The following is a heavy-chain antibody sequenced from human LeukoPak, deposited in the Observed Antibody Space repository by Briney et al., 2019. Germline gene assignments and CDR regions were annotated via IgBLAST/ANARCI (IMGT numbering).Heavy chain of an antibody. Sequence: SLQISTKASAYSFTNYWSGCVRQMPGKALECMGIIYPGDSDTRSSHSFQGQVTISASKSITTTYLPWNIRTASATAMYYCARRGYCATTTCYRLFDYWGQGTLVTVSS. J-gene: IGHJ4*02. CDR3: ARRGYCATTTCYRLFDY. V-gene: IGHV5-51*01. D-gene: IGHD2-2*01. CDR1: AYSFTNYW. CDR2: IYPGDSDT.